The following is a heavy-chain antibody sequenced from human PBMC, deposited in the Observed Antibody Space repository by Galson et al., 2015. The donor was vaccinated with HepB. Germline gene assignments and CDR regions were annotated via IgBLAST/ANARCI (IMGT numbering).Heavy chain of an antibody. V-gene: IGHV3-21*01. J-gene: IGHJ4*02. CDR3: ARDRHPTGIYYSSWYGY. CDR1: EFTFSSYN. Sequence: SLRLSCAASEFTFSSYNMNWVRQAPGKGLEWVSSISSSSSHIYYADSVKGRFTISRDNAKNSLYLQMNSLRGEDTAVYYCARDRHPTGIYYSSWYGYWGQGTLVTVSS. CDR2: ISSSSSHI. D-gene: IGHD6-13*01.